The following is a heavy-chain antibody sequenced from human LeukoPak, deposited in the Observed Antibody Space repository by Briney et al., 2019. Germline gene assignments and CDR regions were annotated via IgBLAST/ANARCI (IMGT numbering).Heavy chain of an antibody. CDR1: GFTFSDYY. V-gene: IGHV3-11*01. CDR3: ARTIAVADPFFDY. Sequence: GGSLRLSCAASGFTFSDYYMSWIRQAPGKGLEWVSYITSRSTIIYYADSVKGRFTISRDNAENSLYLQMSSLRAEDTAIYYCARTIAVADPFFDYRGQGSLVTVSS. J-gene: IGHJ4*02. CDR2: ITSRSTII. D-gene: IGHD6-19*01.